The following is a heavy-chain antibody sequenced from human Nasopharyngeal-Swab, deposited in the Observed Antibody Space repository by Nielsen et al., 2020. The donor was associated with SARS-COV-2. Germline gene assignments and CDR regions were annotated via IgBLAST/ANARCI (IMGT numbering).Heavy chain of an antibody. J-gene: IGHJ4*02. CDR1: GYTFTSYA. V-gene: IGHV7-4-1*02. CDR3: ARDLDRGNWGRRGYFDY. D-gene: IGHD7-27*01. CDR2: INTNTGNP. Sequence: ASVKVSCKASGYTFTSYAMNWVRQAPGQGLEWMGWINTNTGNPTYAQGFTGRFVFSLDTSVSTAYLQISSLKAEDTAVYYCARDLDRGNWGRRGYFDYWGQGTLATVSS.